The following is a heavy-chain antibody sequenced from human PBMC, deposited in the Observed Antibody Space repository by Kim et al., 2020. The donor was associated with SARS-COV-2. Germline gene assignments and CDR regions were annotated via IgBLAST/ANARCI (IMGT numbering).Heavy chain of an antibody. Sequence: GGSLRLSCAASGFTFSSYSMNWVRQAPGKGLEWVSSISSSSSYIYYADSVKGRFTISRDNAKNSLYLQMNSLRAEDTAVYYCARDGYIISASGSYKPNYFDYWGQGTLVTVSS. CDR1: GFTFSSYS. D-gene: IGHD1-26*01. CDR2: ISSSSSYI. J-gene: IGHJ4*02. V-gene: IGHV3-21*01. CDR3: ARDGYIISASGSYKPNYFDY.